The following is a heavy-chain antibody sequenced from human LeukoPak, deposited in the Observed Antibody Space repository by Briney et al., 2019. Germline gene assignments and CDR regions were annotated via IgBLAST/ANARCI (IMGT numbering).Heavy chain of an antibody. D-gene: IGHD2-2*01. CDR1: GFTFDDYA. Sequence: GGSLRLSCAASGFTFDDYAMHWVRQAPGKGLEWVSGISWNSGSIGYADSVKGRFTISRDNAKNSLYLQMNSLRAEDTALYYCAKVPMTSEDAFDIWGQGTMVTVSS. CDR2: ISWNSGSI. J-gene: IGHJ3*02. CDR3: AKVPMTSEDAFDI. V-gene: IGHV3-9*01.